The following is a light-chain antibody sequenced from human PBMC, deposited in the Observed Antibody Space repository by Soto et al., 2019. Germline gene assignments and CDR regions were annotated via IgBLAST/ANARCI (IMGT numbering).Light chain of an antibody. CDR1: QGISSY. CDR3: QQLNSYPYT. Sequence: IQLTQSPSSLSASVGDRVTITCRASQGISSYLAWYQQKPGKAPKLLIYAASTLQSGVPSRFSVSASGTDFTLAISSLQPEDFANDYCQQLNSYPYTFGQGTKLEIK. V-gene: IGKV1-9*01. CDR2: AAS. J-gene: IGKJ2*01.